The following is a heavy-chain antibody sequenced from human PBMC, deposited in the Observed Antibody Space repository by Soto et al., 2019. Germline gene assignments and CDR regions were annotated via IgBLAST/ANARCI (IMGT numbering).Heavy chain of an antibody. J-gene: IGHJ4*02. D-gene: IGHD5-12*01. CDR3: TTSDNDKFVDY. CDR2: IRSRANSYAT. V-gene: IGHV3-73*01. Sequence: GGSLRLSCAASGFSFNGSAMHWVRQASGKGLEWVGRIRSRANSYATTYAASVKGRFTISRDHSENTASLHMNSLKTEDTAVYYCTTSDNDKFVDYWGQGVLVTVSS. CDR1: GFSFNGSA.